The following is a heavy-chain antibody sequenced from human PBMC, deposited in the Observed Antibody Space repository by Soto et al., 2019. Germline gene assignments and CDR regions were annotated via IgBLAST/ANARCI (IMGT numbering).Heavy chain of an antibody. J-gene: IGHJ6*02. D-gene: IGHD6-19*01. CDR3: ARDRWAGTFGYYGMDV. Sequence: QVQLQESGPGLVKPSQTLSLTCTVSGGSISSGGYYWSWIRQHPGKGLEWIGYIYYGGSTYYNPSLKSRVTISVDTSKNQFSLKLSSVTAADTAVYYCARDRWAGTFGYYGMDVWGQGTTVTVSS. CDR2: IYYGGST. V-gene: IGHV4-31*03. CDR1: GGSISSGGYY.